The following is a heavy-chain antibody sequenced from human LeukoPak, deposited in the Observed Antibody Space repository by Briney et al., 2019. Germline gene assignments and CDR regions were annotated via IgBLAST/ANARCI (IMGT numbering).Heavy chain of an antibody. CDR1: GGSISSYY. CDR3: AREDSEKYYYYGMDV. D-gene: IGHD3/OR15-3a*01. Sequence: SETLSLTCTFSGGSISSYYWSWIRQPAGPGLQCLGRIYTSGSTNYNPSLKSRVTMSVDTSKNQFSLKLSSVTAADTAVYYCAREDSEKYYYYGMDVWGQGTTVTVSS. J-gene: IGHJ6*02. V-gene: IGHV4-4*07. CDR2: IYTSGST.